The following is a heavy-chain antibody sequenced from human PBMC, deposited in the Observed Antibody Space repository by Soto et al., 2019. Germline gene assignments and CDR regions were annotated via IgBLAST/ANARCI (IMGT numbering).Heavy chain of an antibody. CDR3: ASVWRGYSRYYYGMDV. J-gene: IGHJ6*02. Sequence: GESLKISCKGSGYSFTSYWISWVRQMPGKGLEWMGRIDPSDSYTNYSPSFQGHVTISADKSISTAYLQWSSLKASDTAMYYCASVWRGYSRYYYGMDVWGQGTKVTVSS. CDR2: IDPSDSYT. D-gene: IGHD3-22*01. V-gene: IGHV5-10-1*01. CDR1: GYSFTSYW.